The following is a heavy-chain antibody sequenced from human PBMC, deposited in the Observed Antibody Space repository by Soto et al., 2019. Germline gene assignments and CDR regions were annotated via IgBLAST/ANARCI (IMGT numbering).Heavy chain of an antibody. D-gene: IGHD1-20*01. CDR1: GGSISSFY. CDR2: IYYIGTT. Sequence: SETLSLTCTVSGGSISSFYWSWIRQPPGRGLEWIGYIYYIGTTDYNPSLKSRVTISVDTSKNQFSLKLTFVTAADTAVYYCARHLEGNWNYFDFWGQGTLVTVSS. V-gene: IGHV4-59*08. J-gene: IGHJ4*02. CDR3: ARHLEGNWNYFDF.